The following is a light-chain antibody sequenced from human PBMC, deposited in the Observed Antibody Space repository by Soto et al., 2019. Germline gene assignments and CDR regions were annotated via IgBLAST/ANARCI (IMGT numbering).Light chain of an antibody. V-gene: IGKV3-20*01. J-gene: IGKJ1*01. CDR1: QSVSSSY. CDR2: GAS. Sequence: EIVLTQSPGTLSLSPGERAALSCRASQSVSSSYLAWYQQKPGQAPRLLIYGASSRATGIPDKFSGIGSGTDFTRTISRLEPEDFAVDYCQQYGSSPVTFGQGTKVEIK. CDR3: QQYGSSPVT.